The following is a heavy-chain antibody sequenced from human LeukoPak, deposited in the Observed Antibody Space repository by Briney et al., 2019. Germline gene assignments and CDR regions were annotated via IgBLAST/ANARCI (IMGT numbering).Heavy chain of an antibody. J-gene: IGHJ6*03. CDR2: ISAYNGNT. V-gene: IGHV1-18*01. Sequence: APVKVSCKASGYTFTSYGISWVRQAPGQGLEWMGWISAYNGNTNYAQKLQGRVTMTTDTSTSTAYMELRSLRSDDTAVYYCARARWIQLWLIDYMDVWGKGTTVTVSS. CDR1: GYTFTSYG. CDR3: ARARWIQLWLIDYMDV. D-gene: IGHD5-18*01.